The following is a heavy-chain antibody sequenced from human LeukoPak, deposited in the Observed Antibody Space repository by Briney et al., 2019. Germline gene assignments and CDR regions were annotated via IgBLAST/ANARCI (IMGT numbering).Heavy chain of an antibody. CDR2: INPSGGST. D-gene: IGHD4-23*01. CDR1: GGTFSSYA. J-gene: IGHJ1*01. V-gene: IGHV1-46*01. CDR3: ARDGNGGNSLFQH. Sequence: ASVKVSCKASGGTFSSYAISWVRQAPGQGLEWMGIINPSGGSTSYAQKFQGRVTMTRDTSTSTVYMELSSLRSEDTAVYYCARDGNGGNSLFQHWGQGTLVTVSS.